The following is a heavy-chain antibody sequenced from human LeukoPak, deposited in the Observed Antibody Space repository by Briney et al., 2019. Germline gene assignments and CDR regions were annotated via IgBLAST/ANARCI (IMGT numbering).Heavy chain of an antibody. Sequence: GGSLRLSCAASGFTFSSYWMSWVRQAPGKGLEWVSAISGSGSTHYADSVKGRFTISRANSKNTLYLHMNSLRADDTALYYCAKDHPDWGSSFEYWGQGTLVTVSS. D-gene: IGHD7-27*01. J-gene: IGHJ4*02. CDR1: GFTFSSYW. V-gene: IGHV3-23*01. CDR3: AKDHPDWGSSFEY. CDR2: ISGSGST.